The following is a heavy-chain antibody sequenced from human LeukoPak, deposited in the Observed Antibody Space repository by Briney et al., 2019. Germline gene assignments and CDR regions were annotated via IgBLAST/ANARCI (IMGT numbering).Heavy chain of an antibody. CDR2: IYSTGST. V-gene: IGHV4-4*07. D-gene: IGHD6-13*01. CDR1: GGSISVCY. J-gene: IGHJ4*02. CDR3: ARQIESAGTAGFDF. Sequence: PSETLSLTCTVSGGSISVCYWSWIRQPAGKGLEWIGRIYSTGSTNYNPSLTSRVTMSVDTSKNQYSLRLRSVTAADTAVYYCARQIESAGTAGFDFWGQGALVTVSS.